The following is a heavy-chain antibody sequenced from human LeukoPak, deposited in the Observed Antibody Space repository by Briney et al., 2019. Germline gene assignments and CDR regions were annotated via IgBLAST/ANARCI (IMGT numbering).Heavy chain of an antibody. Sequence: GGSLRLSCAASGFTFSSYSMNWVRQAPGKGLEWVSYISSSGSTIYYADSVKGRFTISRDNAKNSLYLQMNSLRAEDTAVYYCARVALAHDAFDIWGQGTMVTVSS. CDR2: ISSSGSTI. CDR1: GFTFSSYS. V-gene: IGHV3-48*04. J-gene: IGHJ3*02. D-gene: IGHD6-13*01. CDR3: ARVALAHDAFDI.